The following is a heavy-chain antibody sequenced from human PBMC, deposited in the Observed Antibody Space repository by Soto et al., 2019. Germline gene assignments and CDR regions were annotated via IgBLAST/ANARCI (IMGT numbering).Heavy chain of an antibody. V-gene: IGHV2-5*02. CDR1: GFSLTTSGVG. Sequence: ESGPTLVKPTQTLTLTCPFSGFSLTTSGVGVGWIRQSPGKAPEWLALIYWDDDKRYSPSLKSRLTITKDTSKNQVVLTMANLDPADTATYYCAHRVLRTVFGLVTTTAIYFDFWGQGTPVAVSS. CDR2: IYWDDDK. J-gene: IGHJ4*02. D-gene: IGHD3-3*01. CDR3: AHRVLRTVFGLVTTTAIYFDF.